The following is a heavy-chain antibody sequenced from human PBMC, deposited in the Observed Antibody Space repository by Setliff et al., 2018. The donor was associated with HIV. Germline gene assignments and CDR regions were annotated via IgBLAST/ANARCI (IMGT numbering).Heavy chain of an antibody. CDR3: ARADCGGDCYLPYYFDH. D-gene: IGHD2-21*02. V-gene: IGHV5-51*01. J-gene: IGHJ4*02. Sequence: PGESLKISCKGSGYSFTKYWIASVRQTPGKGLEWMGIISPSDSDTRHSPSFQGQVTMSADKSVSTAYLQWSSLRAADTAVYYCARADCGGDCYLPYYFDHWGQGTLVTVSS. CDR2: ISPSDSDT. CDR1: GYSFTKYW.